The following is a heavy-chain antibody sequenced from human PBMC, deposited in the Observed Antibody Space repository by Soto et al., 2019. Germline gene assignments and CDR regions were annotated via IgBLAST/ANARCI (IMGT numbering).Heavy chain of an antibody. D-gene: IGHD3-10*01. V-gene: IGHV3-53*01. Sequence: VGSLRLSCAASGFIVISDYMSWVRQAPGKGLEWVSVIYSGGSTYYADSVKGRFTISRDNSKNTLYLQMNSLRAEDTAVYYCARDTFFDAGGAFDIWGQGTMVTVSS. CDR1: GFIVISDY. CDR3: ARDTFFDAGGAFDI. J-gene: IGHJ3*02. CDR2: IYSGGST.